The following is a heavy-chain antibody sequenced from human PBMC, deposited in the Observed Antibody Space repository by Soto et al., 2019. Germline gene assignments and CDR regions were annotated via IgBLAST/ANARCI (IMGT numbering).Heavy chain of an antibody. J-gene: IGHJ4*02. V-gene: IGHV3-48*04. D-gene: IGHD3-10*01. Sequence: EVHLVESGGDLVQPGGSLRLSCAASGFSFSSFSMNWVRQAPGKGLEWVSDISGSGTTTYYADSVKGRFTISRDNTKKSLYMHMNSVQAEDTGVCYCARLRDYGSWSYWGQGTLVPVSS. CDR3: ARLRDYGSWSY. CDR1: GFSFSSFS. CDR2: ISGSGTTT.